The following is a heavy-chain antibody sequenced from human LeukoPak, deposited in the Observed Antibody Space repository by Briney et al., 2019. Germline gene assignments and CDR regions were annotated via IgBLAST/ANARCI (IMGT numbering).Heavy chain of an antibody. V-gene: IGHV1-8*01. J-gene: IGHJ6*02. Sequence: ASVKVSCKASGYTFTSYDISWVRQATGQGLEWMGWMNPNSGNTGYAQKFQGRVTMTRNTSISTAYMELSSLRSEDTAVYYCARGRSVVVPAATYYYYYGMDVWGQGTTVTVSS. D-gene: IGHD2-2*01. CDR2: MNPNSGNT. CDR3: ARGRSVVVPAATYYYYYGMDV. CDR1: GYTFTSYD.